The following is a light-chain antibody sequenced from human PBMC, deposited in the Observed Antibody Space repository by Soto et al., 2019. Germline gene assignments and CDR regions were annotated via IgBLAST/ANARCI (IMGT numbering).Light chain of an antibody. J-gene: IGKJ2*01. CDR2: GAS. Sequence: EVVLTQSPNTLSLSPGERATLSCWASQSLRSSYLAWYQRKPGQAPRLLMFGASRRATGIPDRFNGSGSGTDFILNISRLEPEDVAVYYCQQHGTSPYTFGQWTVLEIK. V-gene: IGKV3-20*01. CDR1: QSLRSSY. CDR3: QQHGTSPYT.